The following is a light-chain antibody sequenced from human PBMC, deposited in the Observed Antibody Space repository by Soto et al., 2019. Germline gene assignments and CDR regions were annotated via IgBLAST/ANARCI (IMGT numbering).Light chain of an antibody. V-gene: IGKV3-20*01. J-gene: IGKJ1*01. CDR1: QSVSNNY. CDR2: GAS. CDR3: QQYNNWPPGT. Sequence: EIVMTQSPATLSVSPGERATLSCRASQSVSNNYLAWYQQKPGQAPRLLIYGASSRATGIPDRFSGSGSGTDFTLTISRLEPEDSAVYYCQQYNNWPPGTFGQGTKWIS.